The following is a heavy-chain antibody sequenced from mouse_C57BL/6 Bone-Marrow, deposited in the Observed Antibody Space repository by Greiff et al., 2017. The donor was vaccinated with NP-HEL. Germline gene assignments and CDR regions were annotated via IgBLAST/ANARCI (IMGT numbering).Heavy chain of an antibody. CDR3: ARPLYYYGSSYEDYFDY. CDR1: GYTFTSYW. J-gene: IGHJ2*01. CDR2: IHPNSGST. Sequence: VQLQQPGAELVKPGASVKLSCKASGYTFTSYWMHWVKQRPGQGLEWIGMIHPNSGSTNYNEKFKSKATLTVDKSSSTAYMQLSSLTSEDSAVYYCARPLYYYGSSYEDYFDYWGQGTTLTVSS. D-gene: IGHD1-1*01. V-gene: IGHV1-64*01.